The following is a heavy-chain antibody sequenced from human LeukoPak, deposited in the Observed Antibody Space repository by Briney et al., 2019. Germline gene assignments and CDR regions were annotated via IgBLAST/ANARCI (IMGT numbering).Heavy chain of an antibody. CDR1: GLTFSSYA. V-gene: IGHV3-53*04. CDR3: ASLWFGELPFDY. D-gene: IGHD3-10*01. Sequence: GGSLRLSCAASGLTFSSYAMSWVRQAPGKGLEWVSVIYSGGSTYYADSVKGRFTISRHNSKNTLYLQMNSLRAEDTAVYYCASLWFGELPFDYWGQGTLVTVSS. J-gene: IGHJ4*02. CDR2: IYSGGST.